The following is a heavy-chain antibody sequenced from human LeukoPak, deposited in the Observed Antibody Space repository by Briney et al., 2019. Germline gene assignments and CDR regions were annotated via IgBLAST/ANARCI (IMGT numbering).Heavy chain of an antibody. CDR1: GFTVSRNY. CDR3: AKGDSYCGGDCYPD. V-gene: IGHV3-53*01. CDR2: LYSGGST. D-gene: IGHD2-21*02. Sequence: GGSLRLSCAASGFTVSRNYMSWVRQAPGKGLEWVSVLYSGGSTNYADSVKGRFTISRDNSKNTLYLQMNSLRAEDTAVYYCAKGDSYCGGDCYPDWGQGTLVTVSS. J-gene: IGHJ4*02.